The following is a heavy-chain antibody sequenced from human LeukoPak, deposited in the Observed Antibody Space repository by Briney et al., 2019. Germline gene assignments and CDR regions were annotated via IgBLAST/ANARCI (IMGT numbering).Heavy chain of an antibody. D-gene: IGHD6-19*01. CDR3: ARDRLSSGCLYN. CDR2: ISSSGSDI. Sequence: PGGSLRLSCAASGFTFTIYGMNWVRQAPGKGLEWVSSISSSGSDIYYADSVKGRFTFSRDNAKNLLYLQMNSLRAEDTAVYYCARDRLSSGCLYNWGQGTLVTVSS. J-gene: IGHJ4*02. CDR1: GFTFTIYG. V-gene: IGHV3-21*01.